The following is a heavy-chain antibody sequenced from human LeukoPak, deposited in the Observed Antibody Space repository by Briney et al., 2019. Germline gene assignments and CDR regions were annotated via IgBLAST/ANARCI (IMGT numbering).Heavy chain of an antibody. CDR1: GGSFSGYY. J-gene: IGHJ4*02. D-gene: IGHD1-26*01. CDR2: INHSGST. CDR3: AGRVGATIWTGMEF. Sequence: SETLSLTCAVYGGSFSGYYWSWIRQPPGKGLEWIGEINHSGSTNYNPSLKSRVTISVDTSKNQFSLNLSFVTAADTAVYYCAGRVGATIWTGMEFWGQGILVTVSS. V-gene: IGHV4-34*01.